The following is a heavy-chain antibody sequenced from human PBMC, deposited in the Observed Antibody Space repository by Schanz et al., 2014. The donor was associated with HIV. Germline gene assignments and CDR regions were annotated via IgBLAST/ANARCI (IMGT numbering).Heavy chain of an antibody. V-gene: IGHV3-30*18. CDR3: AKEEQQVGGVGGYHFDY. CDR2: ISYDGSNK. CDR1: GFTFSSYG. Sequence: QVQLVESGGGVVQPGRSLRLSCAASGFTFSSYGMHWVRQAPGKGLEWVAVISYDGSNKYYADSVKGRFTISRDISKNTLDLQMNSLRAEDTAVYYCAKEEQQVGGVGGYHFDYWGQGTLVTVSS. J-gene: IGHJ4*02. D-gene: IGHD6-13*01.